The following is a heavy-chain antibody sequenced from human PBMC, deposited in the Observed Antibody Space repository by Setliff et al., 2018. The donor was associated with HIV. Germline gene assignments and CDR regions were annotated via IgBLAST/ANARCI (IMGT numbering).Heavy chain of an antibody. V-gene: IGHV1-69*10. CDR2: IIPISDMT. Sequence: SVKVSCKASGGTFTNYIYSWVRQAPGQGLEWMGGIIPISDMTHYAQHFQGRVTITADTATSTAYMELTSLGSDDTAIYFCAGAPFRIMSAHYRTLDYWGQGTLVT. D-gene: IGHD3-9*01. J-gene: IGHJ4*02. CDR1: GGTFTNYI. CDR3: AGAPFRIMSAHYRTLDY.